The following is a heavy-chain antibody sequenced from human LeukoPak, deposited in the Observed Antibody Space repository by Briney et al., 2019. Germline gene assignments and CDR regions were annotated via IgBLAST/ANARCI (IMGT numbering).Heavy chain of an antibody. CDR1: GFTFSSYS. CDR3: AKEGIVLRYFDWLSYFDY. J-gene: IGHJ4*02. V-gene: IGHV3-21*04. Sequence: GGSLRLSCAASGFTFSSYSMNWVRQAPGKGLEWVSSISSSSSYIYYADSVKGRFTISRDNAKNSLYLQMNSLRAEDTALYYCAKEGIVLRYFDWLSYFDYWGQGTLVTVSS. CDR2: ISSSSSYI. D-gene: IGHD3-9*01.